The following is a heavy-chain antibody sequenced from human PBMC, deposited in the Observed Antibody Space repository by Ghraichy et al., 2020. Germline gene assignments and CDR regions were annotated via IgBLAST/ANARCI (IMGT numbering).Heavy chain of an antibody. D-gene: IGHD5-12*01. J-gene: IGHJ4*02. CDR1: GYTFTSYY. CDR2: INPGGGRT. CDR3: AKWGGDEGYDRELHLFDY. Sequence: ASVKVSCKASGYTFTSYYIHWVRQAPGQGLEWMGIINPGGGRTTYAQKFQGRVTMTRDTSTSTVYMELSSLRSEDTAVYFCAKWGGDEGYDRELHLFDYWGQGTLVTVSS. V-gene: IGHV1-46*01.